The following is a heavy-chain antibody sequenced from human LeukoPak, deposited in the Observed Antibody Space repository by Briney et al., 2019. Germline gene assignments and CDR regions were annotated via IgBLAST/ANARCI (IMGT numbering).Heavy chain of an antibody. CDR1: GYSFTNYW. V-gene: IGHV5-10-1*01. Sequence: GESLKISCKGSGYSFTNYWISWVRQMPGKGLEWMGRIDPRDSYTNYSPSFQGHVTISADKSISTAYLQWSSLKASDTATYYCARQDSSGYYSPFDYWGQGTLVTVSS. D-gene: IGHD3-22*01. CDR3: ARQDSSGYYSPFDY. J-gene: IGHJ4*02. CDR2: IDPRDSYT.